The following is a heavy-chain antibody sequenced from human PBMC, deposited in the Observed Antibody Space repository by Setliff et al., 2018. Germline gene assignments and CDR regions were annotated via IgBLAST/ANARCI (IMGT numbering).Heavy chain of an antibody. V-gene: IGHV4-59*01. D-gene: IGHD3-22*01. CDR3: ARASYYYDSSGYYGAGAFDI. CDR2: IYYSGST. J-gene: IGHJ3*02. CDR1: GGSISSYY. Sequence: PSETLSLTCTVSGGSISSYYWSWIRQPPGKGLEWIGYIYYSGSTNYNPSLKSRVTISVDTSKNQFSLKLSSVTAADTAVYYCARASYYYDSSGYYGAGAFDIWG.